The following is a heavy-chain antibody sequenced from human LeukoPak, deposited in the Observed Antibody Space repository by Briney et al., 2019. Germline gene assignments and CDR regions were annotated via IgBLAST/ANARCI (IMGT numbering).Heavy chain of an antibody. V-gene: IGHV4-38-2*02. D-gene: IGHD6-13*01. CDR3: AGGGSSSWYRRGEYSS. J-gene: IGHJ5*02. CDR1: GYSISRGYY. CDR2: IYHSGST. Sequence: SETLSLTCTVSGYSISRGYYWGWIRQPPGKGLEWIGSIYHSGSTYYNPSLKSRVTISVDTSKNQFSLKLSSVTAADTAVYYCAGGGSSSWYRRGEYSSWGQGTLVTVSS.